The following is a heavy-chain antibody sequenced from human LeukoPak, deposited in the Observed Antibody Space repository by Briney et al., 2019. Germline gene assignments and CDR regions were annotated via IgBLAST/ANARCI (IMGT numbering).Heavy chain of an antibody. CDR2: ISYDGRNK. Sequence: PGRSLRLSCAASGFTFSTYGMHWVRQAPGKGLEWVAVISYDGRNKYYADSVKGRFTIFRDNAKNTLYLQMNSLRAEDTAVYYCARPFLYGSGSYYNFPYYFDYWGQGTLVTVSS. D-gene: IGHD3-10*01. V-gene: IGHV3-30*03. CDR3: ARPFLYGSGSYYNFPYYFDY. J-gene: IGHJ4*02. CDR1: GFTFSTYG.